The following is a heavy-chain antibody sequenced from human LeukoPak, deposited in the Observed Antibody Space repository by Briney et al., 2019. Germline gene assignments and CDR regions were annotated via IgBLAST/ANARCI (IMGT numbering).Heavy chain of an antibody. CDR1: GFTFSSYA. Sequence: GGSPRLSCAASGFTFSSYAMSWVRQAPGKGLEWVSAISGSGGSTYYADSVKGRFTISRDNSKNTLYLQMNSLRAEDTAVYYCAKRRYDSSGYTPWGQGTLVTVSS. CDR2: ISGSGGST. CDR3: AKRRYDSSGYTP. J-gene: IGHJ4*02. V-gene: IGHV3-23*01. D-gene: IGHD3-22*01.